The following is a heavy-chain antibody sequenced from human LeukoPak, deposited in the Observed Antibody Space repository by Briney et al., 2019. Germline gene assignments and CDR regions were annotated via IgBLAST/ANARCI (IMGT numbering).Heavy chain of an antibody. J-gene: IGHJ4*02. V-gene: IGHV3-74*01. CDR1: RFNVNNYW. D-gene: IGHD4-23*01. CDR2: INEDGRVT. Sequence: GGSLRLSCAASRFNVNNYWMHWVRQAPGKGLVWVSRINEDGRVTSYAGSVRGRFTISRDSVENTLRLQMNSLRAEDTAVYYCVKDFGGNSDYWGQGTLVTVSS. CDR3: VKDFGGNSDY.